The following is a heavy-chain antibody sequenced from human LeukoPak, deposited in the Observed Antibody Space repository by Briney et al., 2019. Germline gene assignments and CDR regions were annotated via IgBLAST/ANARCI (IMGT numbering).Heavy chain of an antibody. CDR2: IYTSGST. CDR3: ARQSNCGGDCYSIWFDP. CDR1: AGSISSEY. D-gene: IGHD2-21*02. J-gene: IGHJ5*02. V-gene: IGHV4-4*07. Sequence: SETLSLTCTVSAGSISSEYWIWIRQSAGKGLEWIGRIYTSGSTNYNPSLKSRVTMSVDTSKNQFSLKLTSVTAADTAVYYCARQSNCGGDCYSIWFDPWGQGTLVTVSS.